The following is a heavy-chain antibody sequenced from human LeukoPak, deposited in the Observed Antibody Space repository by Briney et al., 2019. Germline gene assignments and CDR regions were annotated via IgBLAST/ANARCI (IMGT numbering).Heavy chain of an antibody. J-gene: IGHJ6*03. D-gene: IGHD1-26*01. Sequence: GGSLRLSCAASGFTFSSYGMHWVRQAPGKGLEWVAVIWYDGSNKYYADSVKGRFTISRDNSKNTLYLQMNSLRAEDAAVYYCAKDPRGSYSRDYYYCMDVWGKGTTVTVSS. CDR2: IWYDGSNK. CDR1: GFTFSSYG. CDR3: AKDPRGSYSRDYYYCMDV. V-gene: IGHV3-33*06.